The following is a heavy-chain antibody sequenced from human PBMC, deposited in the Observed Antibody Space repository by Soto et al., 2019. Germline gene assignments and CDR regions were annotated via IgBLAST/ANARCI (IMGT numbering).Heavy chain of an antibody. CDR3: ARALPGDILTGYYLDY. CDR2: IYYSGST. D-gene: IGHD3-9*01. J-gene: IGHJ4*02. CDR1: GGSISSGDYY. Sequence: QVQLQESGPGLVKPSQTLSLTCTVSGGSISSGDYYWSWIRQPPGKGLEWIGYIYYSGSTYYNPSLTSRVTISVDTSKNQFSLKLSSVTAADTAVYYCARALPGDILTGYYLDYWGQGTLVTVSS. V-gene: IGHV4-30-4*01.